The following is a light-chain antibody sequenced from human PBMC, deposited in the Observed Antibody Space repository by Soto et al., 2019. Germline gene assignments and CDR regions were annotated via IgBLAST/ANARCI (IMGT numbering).Light chain of an antibody. CDR3: SANAGGSTLV. J-gene: IGLJ2*01. V-gene: IGLV2-23*01. Sequence: QSALTQPASVSGSPGHSITLSCTGTTSDVGIYYVVYWYQQHPDKAPKLMIYEGNKRPSGVYNRFSGDKSGNTASLTISGLQSEDEADYYCSANAGGSTLVFAGGTTLTVL. CDR2: EGN. CDR1: TSDVGIYYV.